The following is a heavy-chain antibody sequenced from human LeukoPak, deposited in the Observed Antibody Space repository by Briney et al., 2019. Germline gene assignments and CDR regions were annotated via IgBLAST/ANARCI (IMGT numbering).Heavy chain of an antibody. V-gene: IGHV4-4*08. CDR2: IYTSGST. J-gene: IGHJ3*02. CDR1: GGSISSYY. CDR3: ARDDSGSYPPHAFDI. D-gene: IGHD1-26*01. Sequence: SETLSLTCTVSGGSISSYYWSWIRQPPGKGLEWIGRIYTSGSTNYNPSLKSRVTISVDTSKNQFSLKLSSVTAADTAVYYCARDDSGSYPPHAFDIWGQGTMVTVSS.